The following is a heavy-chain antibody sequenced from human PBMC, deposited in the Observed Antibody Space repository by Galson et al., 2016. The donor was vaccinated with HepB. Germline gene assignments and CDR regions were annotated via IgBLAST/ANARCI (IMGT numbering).Heavy chain of an antibody. D-gene: IGHD2-15*01. CDR3: ARAHCSGGSCFFVDY. J-gene: IGHJ4*02. V-gene: IGHV4-59*01. CDR2: IFHTGSS. Sequence: SETLSLTCTVSGDSISTYYWSWIRQPPGKGLEWIGYIFHTGSSDYNPSLKSRVSMSVDTSKNQVSVKLRSVAAADTAVYYCARAHCSGGSCFFVDYWGQGIPVTVSS. CDR1: GDSISTYY.